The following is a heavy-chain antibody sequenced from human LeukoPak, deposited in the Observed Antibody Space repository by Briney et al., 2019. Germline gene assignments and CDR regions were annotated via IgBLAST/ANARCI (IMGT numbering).Heavy chain of an antibody. CDR2: ISGSGGST. D-gene: IGHD3-22*01. CDR1: EFTFSSYA. J-gene: IGHJ4*02. V-gene: IGHV3-23*01. Sequence: GGSLRLSCAASEFTFSSYAMSWVRQAPGKGLEWVSAISGSGGSTYYADSVKGRFTISRDNSKNTLYLQMNSLRAEDTAVYYCAKNWYYYDSSGYWTDYWGQGTLVTVSS. CDR3: AKNWYYYDSSGYWTDY.